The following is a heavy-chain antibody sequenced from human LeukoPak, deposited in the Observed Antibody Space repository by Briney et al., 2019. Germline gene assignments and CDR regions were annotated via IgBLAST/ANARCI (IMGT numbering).Heavy chain of an antibody. CDR3: ASNQHYYDSSRGTNWFDP. CDR1: GGTFSSYA. D-gene: IGHD3-22*01. J-gene: IGHJ5*02. Sequence: SVKVSCKASGGTFSSYAISRVRQAPGQGLEWMGGIIPIFGTANYAQKFQGRVTITADESTSTAYMELSSLRSEDTAVYYCASNQHYYDSSRGTNWFDPWGQGTLVTVSS. V-gene: IGHV1-69*13. CDR2: IIPIFGTA.